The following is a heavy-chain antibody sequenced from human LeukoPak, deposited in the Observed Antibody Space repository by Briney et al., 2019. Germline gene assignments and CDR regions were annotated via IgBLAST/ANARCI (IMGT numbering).Heavy chain of an antibody. CDR2: INHSGST. Sequence: PSETLSLTCAVYGGSFSGYYWSWIRQPPGKGLEWIGEINHSGSTNYNPSLKSRVTISVDTSKNQFSLKLSSVTAADTAVYYCARRGIDAFDIWGQGTMVTVSS. D-gene: IGHD1-14*01. CDR1: GGSFSGYY. V-gene: IGHV4-34*01. J-gene: IGHJ3*02. CDR3: ARRGIDAFDI.